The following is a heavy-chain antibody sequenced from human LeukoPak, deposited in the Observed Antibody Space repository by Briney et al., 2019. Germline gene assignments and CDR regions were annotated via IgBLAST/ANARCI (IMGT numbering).Heavy chain of an antibody. CDR3: ASIAAAKSHSIFDY. D-gene: IGHD6-13*01. J-gene: IGHJ4*02. Sequence: GRSLRLSCAASGFTFSSYAMHWVRQAPGKGLEWVAVISYDGSNKYYADSVKGRFTISRDNSKNTLYLQMNSLRAEDTAVYYCASIAAAKSHSIFDYWGQGTLVTVSS. CDR1: GFTFSSYA. CDR2: ISYDGSNK. V-gene: IGHV3-30-3*01.